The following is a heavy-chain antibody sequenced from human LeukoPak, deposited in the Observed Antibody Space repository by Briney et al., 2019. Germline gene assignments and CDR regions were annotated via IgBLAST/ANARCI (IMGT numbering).Heavy chain of an antibody. CDR2: ISYDGSNK. Sequence: GRSLRLSCAASGFTFSSYAMHWVRQAPGKGLEWVAVISYDGSNKYYADSVKGRFTISRDNSKNTLYLQMHNLRADDTAVYFCARVGIALTSPFDYWGLGTLVAVSS. CDR3: ARVGIALTSPFDY. CDR1: GFTFSSYA. V-gene: IGHV3-30*04. D-gene: IGHD1-1*01. J-gene: IGHJ4*02.